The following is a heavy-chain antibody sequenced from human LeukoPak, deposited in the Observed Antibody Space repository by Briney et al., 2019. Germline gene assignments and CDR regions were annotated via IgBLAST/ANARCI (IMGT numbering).Heavy chain of an antibody. Sequence: ASVKVSCKASGYTFTSYGISWVRQAPGQGLEWMGIINPSGGSTSYAQKFQGRVTMTRDTSTRTVYMELSGLRSEDTAVYYCARVGELQVHFDYWGQGTLVTVSS. D-gene: IGHD1-7*01. J-gene: IGHJ4*02. CDR2: INPSGGST. CDR1: GYTFTSYG. V-gene: IGHV1-46*01. CDR3: ARVGELQVHFDY.